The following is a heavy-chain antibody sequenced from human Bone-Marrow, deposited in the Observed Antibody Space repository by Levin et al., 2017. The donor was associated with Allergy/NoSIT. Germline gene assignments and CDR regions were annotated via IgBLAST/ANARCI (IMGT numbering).Heavy chain of an antibody. Sequence: SQTLSLTCAVYGGSFSGYYWSWIRQPPGKGLEWIGEINHSGSTNYNPSLKSRVTISVDTSKNQFSLKLSSVTAADTAVYYCARPNGSGSFDAFDIWGQGTMVTVSS. D-gene: IGHD3-10*01. CDR2: INHSGST. J-gene: IGHJ3*02. CDR3: ARPNGSGSFDAFDI. CDR1: GGSFSGYY. V-gene: IGHV4-34*01.